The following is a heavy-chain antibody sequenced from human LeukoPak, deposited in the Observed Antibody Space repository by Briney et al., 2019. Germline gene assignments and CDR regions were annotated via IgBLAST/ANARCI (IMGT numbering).Heavy chain of an antibody. J-gene: IGHJ4*02. D-gene: IGHD3-10*01. CDR3: TSALWFGELLGA. Sequence: GGSLRLSCAAAGFTFSSYSMNWVRQAPGKGLGWVGFIRSKAYGGTTEYAASVKGRFTIARDDSKIIAYLQMNSLKIEDTAVYYCTSALWFGELLGAWGQGTLVTVSS. V-gene: IGHV3-49*04. CDR1: GFTFSSYS. CDR2: IRSKAYGGTT.